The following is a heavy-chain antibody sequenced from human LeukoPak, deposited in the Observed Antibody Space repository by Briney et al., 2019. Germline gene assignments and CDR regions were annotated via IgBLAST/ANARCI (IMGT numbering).Heavy chain of an antibody. Sequence: GGSLRLSCAASGFTFSSYAMHWVRQAPGKGLEWVAVISYDGSNKYYADSVKGRFTISRDNSKNTLYLQMNSLRAEDTAVYYCARSGYSSSWYGRGPFDYWGQGTLVTVSS. J-gene: IGHJ4*02. D-gene: IGHD6-13*01. CDR1: GFTFSSYA. V-gene: IGHV3-30-3*01. CDR3: ARSGYSSSWYGRGPFDY. CDR2: ISYDGSNK.